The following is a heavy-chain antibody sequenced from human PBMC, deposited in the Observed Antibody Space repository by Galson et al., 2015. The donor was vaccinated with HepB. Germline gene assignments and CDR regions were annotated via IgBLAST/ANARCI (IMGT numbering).Heavy chain of an antibody. J-gene: IGHJ6*02. CDR2: IIPIFGTA. CDR1: GGTFSSYA. CDR3: ARGRGTYSSSMYYYYGMDV. V-gene: IGHV1-69*13. Sequence: SVKVSCKASGGTFSSYAISWVRQAPGQGLEWMGGIIPIFGTANYAQKFQGRVTITADESTSTAYMELSSLRSEDTAVYYCARGRGTYSSSMYYYYGMDVWGQGTTVTVSS. D-gene: IGHD6-13*01.